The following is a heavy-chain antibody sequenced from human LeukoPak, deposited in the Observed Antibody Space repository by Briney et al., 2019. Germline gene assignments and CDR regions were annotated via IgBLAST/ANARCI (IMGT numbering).Heavy chain of an antibody. CDR1: GFTFSTYW. CDR2: IKSDGGT. J-gene: IGHJ1*01. CDR3: ARAPSEIGGYYPEYFRH. V-gene: IGHV3-74*01. D-gene: IGHD3-22*01. Sequence: GGSLRLSCAASGFTFSTYWMHWVRQAPGKGLVWVSRIKSDGGTNYADSVKGRFTISRDTAKKTVSLQMNSLRPEDTGVYYCARAPSEIGGYYPEYFRHWGQGTLVTVSS.